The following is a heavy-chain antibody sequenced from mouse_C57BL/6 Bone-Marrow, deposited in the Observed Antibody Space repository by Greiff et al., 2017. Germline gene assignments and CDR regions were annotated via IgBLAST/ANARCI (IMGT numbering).Heavy chain of an antibody. CDR1: GYTFTSYW. J-gene: IGHJ2*01. V-gene: IGHV1-69*01. D-gene: IGHD4-1*01. CDR2: IDPSDSYT. CDR3: ARRDWDGDY. Sequence: VQLQQPGAELVMPGASVKLSCKASGYTFTSYWMHWVKQRPGQGLEWIGEIDPSDSYTNYNHKFKGKSTLTVDKSSSTAYMQLSSLTSEDSAVYYCARRDWDGDYWGQGTTLTVSS.